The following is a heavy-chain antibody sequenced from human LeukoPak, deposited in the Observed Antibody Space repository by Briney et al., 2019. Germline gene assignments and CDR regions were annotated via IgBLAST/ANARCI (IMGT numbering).Heavy chain of an antibody. J-gene: IGHJ6*03. CDR2: IYYSGST. CDR3: ARGFRLEYSSGWYATGAYYMDV. Sequence: KASETLSLTCTVSGDSISSSSSYWGWIRQPPGEGLEWIGSIYYSGSTYYNTSLKSRVTISVDTSKNQFSLKLSSVTAADTAVYYCARGFRLEYSSGWYATGAYYMDVWGKGTTVTISS. D-gene: IGHD6-19*01. V-gene: IGHV4-39*01. CDR1: GDSISSSSSY.